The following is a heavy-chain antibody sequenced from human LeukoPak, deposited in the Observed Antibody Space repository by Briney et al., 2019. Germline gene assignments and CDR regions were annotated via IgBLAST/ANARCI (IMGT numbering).Heavy chain of an antibody. CDR1: GGSISSSNW. CDR2: IYHSEST. CDR3: ARDSRGVRGVTIDY. Sequence: PSETLSLTCAVSGGSISSSNWWNWVRQPPGRGLEWIGEIYHSESTNYNPSLRSRVTISVDTSKNQFSLKLSSVTAADTAVYYCARDSRGVRGVTIDYWGQGTLVTVSS. D-gene: IGHD3-10*01. V-gene: IGHV4-4*02. J-gene: IGHJ4*02.